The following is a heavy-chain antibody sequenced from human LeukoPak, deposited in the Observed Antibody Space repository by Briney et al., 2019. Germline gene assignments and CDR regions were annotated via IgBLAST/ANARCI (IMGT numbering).Heavy chain of an antibody. V-gene: IGHV1-2*02. CDR1: GYTFTGYY. CDR2: INPNSGGT. Sequence: GASVKVSCKASGYTFTGYYMHWVRQAPGQGLEWMGWINPNSGGTNYAQKFQGRVTMTRDTSISTAYMELSRLGSDDTAVYYCARDSPYSEVVVPAASSHYWGQGTLVTVSS. J-gene: IGHJ4*02. D-gene: IGHD2-2*01. CDR3: ARDSPYSEVVVPAASSHY.